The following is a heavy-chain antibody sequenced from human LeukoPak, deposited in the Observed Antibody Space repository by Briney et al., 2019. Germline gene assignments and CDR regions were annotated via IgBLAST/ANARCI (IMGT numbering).Heavy chain of an antibody. V-gene: IGHV3-21*01. CDR2: ISSSSSYI. J-gene: IGHJ5*02. CDR1: GFTFSSYS. Sequence: GGSLRLSCATSGFTFSSYSMNWVRQAPGKGLEWVSSISSSSSYIYYADSVKGRFTISRDNAKNSLYLQMNSLRAEDTAVYYCARPSSPVAGSWGQGTLVTVSS. CDR3: ARPSSPVAGS.